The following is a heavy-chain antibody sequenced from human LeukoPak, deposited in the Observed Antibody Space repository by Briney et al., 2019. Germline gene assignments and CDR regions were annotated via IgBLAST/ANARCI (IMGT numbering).Heavy chain of an antibody. CDR3: ARARKYNGNPNWIDL. CDR2: VDHTGST. V-gene: IGHV4-59*08. D-gene: IGHD2-8*01. J-gene: IGHJ5*02. Sequence: SETLSLTCSVSDDSITMYYWTWIRQPPGKGLEWIGYVDHTGSTNFNPSLNGRVSISVDKSKNHFSLNLSAVTAADTAVYYCARARKYNGNPNWIDLWGQGVLVTVSS. CDR1: DDSITMYY.